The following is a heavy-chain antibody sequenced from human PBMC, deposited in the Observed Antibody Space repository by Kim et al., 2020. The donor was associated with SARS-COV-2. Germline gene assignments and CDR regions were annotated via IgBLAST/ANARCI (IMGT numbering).Heavy chain of an antibody. CDR2: INPSGSTT. CDR1: GDTFSNYY. CDR3: VRGYGSGTYYHP. D-gene: IGHD3-10*01. J-gene: IGHJ5*02. Sequence: ASVKVSFKASGDTFSNYYIHWVRQAPGQGLEWMGIINPSGSTTTYAQGFQVRVTLTRYTSTSTVYMELSSLPSEDTAVHFCVRGYGSGTYYHPCGQGTLV. V-gene: IGHV1-46*01.